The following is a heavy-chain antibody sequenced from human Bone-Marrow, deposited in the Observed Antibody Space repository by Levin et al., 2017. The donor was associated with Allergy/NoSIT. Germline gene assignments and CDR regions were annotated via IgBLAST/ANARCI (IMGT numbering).Heavy chain of an antibody. J-gene: IGHJ4*02. V-gene: IGHV3-53*01. D-gene: IGHD3-9*01. CDR1: GFAVSSNY. CDR3: VRSIYDVLTGPGDY. Sequence: PGGSLRLSCAASGFAVSSNYMSWVRQAPGKGLDWVAVMYSNGNTYHADFVRGRFTISRDNSKNALYLQMNSLRVEDTAVYYCVRSIYDVLTGPGDYWGQGTLVTVSS. CDR2: MYSNGNT.